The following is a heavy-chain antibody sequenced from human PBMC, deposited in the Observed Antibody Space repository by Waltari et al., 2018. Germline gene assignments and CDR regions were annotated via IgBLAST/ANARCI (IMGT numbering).Heavy chain of an antibody. CDR3: ARGGKQLAPFDY. Sequence: QVQLQQWGAGLLKPSETLSLTCAVYGGSFSGYYWSWIRQPPGKGLEWIVEINHSGSTNYNPSLKSRVTISVDTSKNQFSLKLSSVTAADTAVYYCARGGKQLAPFDYWGQGTLVTVSS. CDR2: INHSGST. CDR1: GGSFSGYY. J-gene: IGHJ4*02. D-gene: IGHD6-13*01. V-gene: IGHV4-34*01.